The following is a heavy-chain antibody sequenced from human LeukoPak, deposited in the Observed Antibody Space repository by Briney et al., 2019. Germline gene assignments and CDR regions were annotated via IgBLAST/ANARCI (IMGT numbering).Heavy chain of an antibody. D-gene: IGHD2-2*02. CDR2: IYYGGST. V-gene: IGHV4-30-4*08. CDR1: GGSISSGDYY. Sequence: SQTLSLTCTVSGGSISSGDYYWSWIRQPPGKGLEWLGYIYYGGSTYYNPSLKSRVTISVDTSKNQFSLKLSAVTAADTAVYYCARRPDCSSTSCYSFWFDPWGQGTLVTVSS. CDR3: ARRPDCSSTSCYSFWFDP. J-gene: IGHJ5*02.